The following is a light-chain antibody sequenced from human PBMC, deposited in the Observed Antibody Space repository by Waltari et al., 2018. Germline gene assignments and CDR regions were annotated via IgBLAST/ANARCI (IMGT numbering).Light chain of an antibody. CDR3: QQYHSYPRT. CDR1: QSIGDW. CDR2: KAS. V-gene: IGKV1-5*03. J-gene: IGKJ1*01. Sequence: DIQMTQSPSTLSASIGDKITITCRASQSIGDWLAWFQQTPTKAPKLLIFKASTLESGVPSRVSGSGSGTEFTLTVTSLQSDDFATYYCQQYHSYPRTFGQGTKV.